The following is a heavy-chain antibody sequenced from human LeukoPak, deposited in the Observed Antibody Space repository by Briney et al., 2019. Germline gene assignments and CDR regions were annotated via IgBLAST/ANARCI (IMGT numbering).Heavy chain of an antibody. Sequence: GGSLRLSCAASGFTFSSYSMNWVRQAPGKGLEWVSYISSSSSTIYYADSVKGRFTISRDNAKNSLYLQMNSMRAEDTAVYYCAERGITMIGGAWGKGTTVTISS. V-gene: IGHV3-48*04. CDR3: AERGITMIGGA. CDR2: ISSSSSTI. J-gene: IGHJ6*04. D-gene: IGHD3-10*02. CDR1: GFTFSSYS.